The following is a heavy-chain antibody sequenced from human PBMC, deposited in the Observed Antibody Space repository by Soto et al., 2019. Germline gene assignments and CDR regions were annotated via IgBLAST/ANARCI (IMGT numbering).Heavy chain of an antibody. CDR1: GGTFSSYA. J-gene: IGHJ4*02. D-gene: IGHD4-17*01. V-gene: IGHV1-69*12. Sequence: QVQLVQSGAEVKKPGSSVKVSCKASGGTFSSYAISWVRQAPGQGLEWMGGIIPIFGTANYAQKFQGRVTITADESTSTAYMELSSLSSEDTAVYYCARGPPLTTVVRVNFGYWGQGTLVTVSS. CDR2: IIPIFGTA. CDR3: ARGPPLTTVVRVNFGY.